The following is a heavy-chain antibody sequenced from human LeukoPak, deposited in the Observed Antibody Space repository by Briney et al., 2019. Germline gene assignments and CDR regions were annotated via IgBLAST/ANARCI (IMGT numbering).Heavy chain of an antibody. CDR3: AKVSDYYYYYGLDV. D-gene: IGHD2/OR15-2a*01. V-gene: IGHV1-8*01. CDR1: GYTFTSYD. CDR2: MNPNSGNT. J-gene: IGHJ6*02. Sequence: GASVKVSCKASGYTFTSYDINWVRQATGRGLEWMGWMNPNSGNTGYAQKFQGRVTMTRNTSISTAYMELSSLRSEDTAVYYCAKVSDYYYYYGLDVWGQGTTVTVSS.